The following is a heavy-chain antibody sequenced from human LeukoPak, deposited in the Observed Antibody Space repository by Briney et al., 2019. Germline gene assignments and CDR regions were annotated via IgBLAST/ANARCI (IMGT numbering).Heavy chain of an antibody. CDR1: GVSLSSYY. V-gene: IGHV4-59*01. Sequence: SETLSLTCSVSGVSLSSYYWSWIRQSPGKQLEWIGDIHDSGSTNYNPSLNSRVTIFMDTSKNQFSLRLSSVTAADTAVYYCARDRAAGGLGYNWFDPWGQGVLVTVSS. J-gene: IGHJ5*02. D-gene: IGHD6-19*01. CDR2: IHDSGST. CDR3: ARDRAAGGLGYNWFDP.